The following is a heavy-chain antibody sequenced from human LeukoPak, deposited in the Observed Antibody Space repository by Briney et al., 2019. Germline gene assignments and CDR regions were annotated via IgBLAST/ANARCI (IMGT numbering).Heavy chain of an antibody. CDR3: ARGSKAAPGTFDY. CDR2: IYYSGST. CDR1: GGSISSGDYY. D-gene: IGHD6-13*01. J-gene: IGHJ4*02. V-gene: IGHV4-30-4*02. Sequence: SETLSLTCTVSGGSISSGDYYWSWIRQPPGKGLEWIGYIYYSGSTYYNPSLKSRVAISVDMSKNQFSLKLSSVTAADTAVYYCARGSKAAPGTFDYWGQGTLVTVSS.